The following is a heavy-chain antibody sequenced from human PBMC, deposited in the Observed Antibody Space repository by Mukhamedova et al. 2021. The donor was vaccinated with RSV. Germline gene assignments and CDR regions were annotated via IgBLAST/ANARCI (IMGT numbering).Heavy chain of an antibody. V-gene: IGHV3-23*01. D-gene: IGHD1-26*01. J-gene: IGHJ4*02. CDR3: AKRGSWSWTGFDY. CDR2: FSGTDDTT. Sequence: VRQAPGKGLEWVSGFSGTDDTTYYVDSVKGRFTISRDNSKNTLYLQMNSLRADDTGVYYFAKRGSWSWTGFDYWGQGTLVTVSS.